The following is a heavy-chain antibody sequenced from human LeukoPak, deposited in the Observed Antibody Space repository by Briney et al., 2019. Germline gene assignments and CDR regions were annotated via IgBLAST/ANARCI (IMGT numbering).Heavy chain of an antibody. Sequence: SVKVSCKASGGTFSSYAISWVRQDPGQGLEWMGRIIPILGIANHAQKFQGRVTITADKSTSTAYMELSSLRSEDTAVYYCAIERIYYDSSGYYPFDYWGQGTLVTVSS. CDR2: IIPILGIA. V-gene: IGHV1-69*04. D-gene: IGHD3-22*01. CDR1: GGTFSSYA. CDR3: AIERIYYDSSGYYPFDY. J-gene: IGHJ4*02.